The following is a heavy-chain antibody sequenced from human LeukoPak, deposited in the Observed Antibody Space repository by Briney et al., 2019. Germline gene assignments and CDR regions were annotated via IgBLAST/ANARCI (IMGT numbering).Heavy chain of an antibody. V-gene: IGHV3-48*03. CDR1: GFTISGYE. CDR3: ASGYDILTLDY. D-gene: IGHD3-9*01. CDR2: ISSGGSTT. Sequence: GGCLRLSCTASGFTISGYEMNWVRQAPGKGLEWVSYISSGGSTTYYADSVKGRFTISRDNSKNTLYLQMNSLRAEDTAVYYCASGYDILTLDYWGQGTLVTVSS. J-gene: IGHJ4*02.